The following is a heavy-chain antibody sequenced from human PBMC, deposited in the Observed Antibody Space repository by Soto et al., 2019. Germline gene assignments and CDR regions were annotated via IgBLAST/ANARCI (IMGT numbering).Heavy chain of an antibody. J-gene: IGHJ4*02. Sequence: SETLSLTCAVYVGSFSVYYWSWIRQPPGKGLEWIGEINHSGSTNYNPSLKSRVTISVDTSKNQFSLKLSSVTAADTAVYCCARGLGRKSRSWFHYWGQGTMVTVSS. CDR3: ARGLGRKSRSWFHY. CDR1: VGSFSVYY. V-gene: IGHV4-34*01. D-gene: IGHD6-13*01. CDR2: INHSGST.